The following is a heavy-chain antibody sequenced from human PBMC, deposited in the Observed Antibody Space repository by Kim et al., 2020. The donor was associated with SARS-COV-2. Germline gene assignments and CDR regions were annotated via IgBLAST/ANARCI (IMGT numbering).Heavy chain of an antibody. V-gene: IGHV3-53*01. CDR2: SGGST. Sequence: SGGSTHYADSGTGRFTISRDNSKNTVYLQINSLRVEDTAVYYCARDDDFWGQGTLVTVSS. J-gene: IGHJ4*02. CDR3: ARDDDF.